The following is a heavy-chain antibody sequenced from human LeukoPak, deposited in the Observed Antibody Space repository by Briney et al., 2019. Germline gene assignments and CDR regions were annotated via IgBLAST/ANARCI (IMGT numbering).Heavy chain of an antibody. J-gene: IGHJ4*02. V-gene: IGHV3-30*18. CDR1: GFTFSSYG. CDR3: AKDWYSSVGY. Sequence: QPGGSLRLSCAASGFTFSSYGMHWVRQAPGKGLEWVAVISYDGSNKYYADSVKGRFTISRDNSKNTLYLQMNSLRAEDTAVYYCAKDWYSSVGYWGQGTLVTFSS. D-gene: IGHD6-19*01. CDR2: ISYDGSNK.